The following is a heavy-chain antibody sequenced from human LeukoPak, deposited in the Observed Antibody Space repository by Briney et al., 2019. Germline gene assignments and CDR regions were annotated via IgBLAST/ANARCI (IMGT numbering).Heavy chain of an antibody. Sequence: ASVKVSCKASGYTFTSYGIGWVRQAPGQGLEWMGWISTYNGKRNYAQKFQDRVTMTTDTSTSTAYMELRSLRSDDTAIYHCAKNYYYDNTGYWGAFDIWAKGQWSPSLQ. CDR1: GYTFTSYG. D-gene: IGHD3-22*01. V-gene: IGHV1-18*01. CDR2: ISTYNGKR. CDR3: AKNYYYDNTGYWGAFDI. J-gene: IGHJ3*02.